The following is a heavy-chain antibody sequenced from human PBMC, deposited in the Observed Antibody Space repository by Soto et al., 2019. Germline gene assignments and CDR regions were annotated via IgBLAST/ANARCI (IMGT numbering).Heavy chain of an antibody. D-gene: IGHD4-17*01. Sequence: GGSLRLSCAASGFTFDDYAMHWVRQAPGKGLEWVSGISWNSGSIGYADSVKGRFTISRDNAKNSLDLQMNSLRAEDTALYYCAKDMSAGYYGDYGIDYWGQGTLVTVSS. CDR3: AKDMSAGYYGDYGIDY. V-gene: IGHV3-9*01. J-gene: IGHJ4*02. CDR1: GFTFDDYA. CDR2: ISWNSGSI.